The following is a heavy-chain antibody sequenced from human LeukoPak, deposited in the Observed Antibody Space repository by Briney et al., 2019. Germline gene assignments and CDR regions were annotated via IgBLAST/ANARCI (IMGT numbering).Heavy chain of an antibody. CDR3: ARSYSSDTGSQGGLDA. Sequence: ASVKVSCKASGDTFSTYALSWVRQAPGQGLEWMGRIIPIIGIPKYAQKFQGRVTVTADRSTSTAYMELSSLRSEDTAVYYCARSYSSDTGSQGGLDAWGQGTTVTVSS. V-gene: IGHV1-69*04. D-gene: IGHD3-10*01. J-gene: IGHJ6*02. CDR2: IIPIIGIP. CDR1: GDTFSTYA.